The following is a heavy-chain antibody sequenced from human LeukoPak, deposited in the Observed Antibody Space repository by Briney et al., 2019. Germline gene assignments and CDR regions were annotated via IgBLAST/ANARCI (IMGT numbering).Heavy chain of an antibody. CDR3: ARYPMIVDYYYYYYMDV. J-gene: IGHJ6*03. D-gene: IGHD3-22*01. Sequence: GGSLRLTCAASGFTISSYWFSCFLQAPGEKLLGGANINHDGGGTYYVESVKGRFTISIDNAKNPLYLQMNSVTAEDTAVYYCARYPMIVDYYYYYYMDVWGKGTTVTISS. CDR1: GFTISSYW. V-gene: IGHV3-7*03. CDR2: INHDGGGT.